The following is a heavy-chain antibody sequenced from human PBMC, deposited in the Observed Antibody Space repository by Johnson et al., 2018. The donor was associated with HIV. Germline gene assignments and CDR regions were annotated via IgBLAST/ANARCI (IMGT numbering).Heavy chain of an antibody. Sequence: QVQLVESGGGLVKPGGSLRLSCAASGFTFSSYGMHWVRQAPGKGLEWVAFIRYEGSNKYYADSVKGRFTISRDKSNNTLYLQMNRLKIEDTAVYYCTSVSSGWYGGAFDIWGQGTMVTVSS. CDR1: GFTFSSYG. J-gene: IGHJ3*02. CDR3: TSVSSGWYGGAFDI. CDR2: IRYEGSNK. D-gene: IGHD6-19*01. V-gene: IGHV3-30*02.